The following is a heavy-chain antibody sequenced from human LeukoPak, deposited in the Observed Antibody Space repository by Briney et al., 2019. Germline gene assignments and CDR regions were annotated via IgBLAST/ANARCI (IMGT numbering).Heavy chain of an antibody. CDR2: INSSGDYT. CDR1: GYTFTSHY. J-gene: IGHJ1*01. Sequence: ASVKVSCKASGYTFTSHYMHWVRQAPGQGLEWMGIINSSGDYTSYAQKFQGRVTMTWNTSIRTAYMTLSSLRSEDTAVYYCTSHTRAEYFQHWGQGTLVTVSS. V-gene: IGHV1-46*01. CDR3: TSHTRAEYFQH.